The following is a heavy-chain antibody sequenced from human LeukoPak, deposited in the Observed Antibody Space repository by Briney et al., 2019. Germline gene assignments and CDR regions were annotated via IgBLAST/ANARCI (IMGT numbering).Heavy chain of an antibody. CDR1: GFTFDDYA. J-gene: IGHJ4*02. D-gene: IGHD3-22*01. CDR2: ISWNSGSI. CDR3: AKDATYYYDSSGYLDY. Sequence: GGSLRLSCAASGFTFDDYAMHWVRQAPGKGLGWVSGISWNSGSIGYADSVKGRFTISRDNAKNSLYLQMNSLRAEDTALYYCAKDATYYYDSSGYLDYWGQGTLVTVSS. V-gene: IGHV3-9*01.